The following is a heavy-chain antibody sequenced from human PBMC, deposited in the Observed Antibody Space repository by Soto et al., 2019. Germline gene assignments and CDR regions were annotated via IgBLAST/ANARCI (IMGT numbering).Heavy chain of an antibody. CDR1: GGSISSYY. Sequence: PSETLSLTCTVSGGSISSYYWSWIRQPPEKGPERIGYVYHSGTTKYNPSLESRVTISLDTSKNQFSLKLNSVTAADTAIYYCATRPPGNIWYGVFDDWSQGTLVT. D-gene: IGHD3-10*01. J-gene: IGHJ4*02. CDR2: VYHSGTT. V-gene: IGHV4-59*01. CDR3: ATRPPGNIWYGVFDD.